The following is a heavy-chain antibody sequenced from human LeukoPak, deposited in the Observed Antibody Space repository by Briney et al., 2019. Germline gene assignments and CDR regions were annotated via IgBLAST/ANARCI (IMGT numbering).Heavy chain of an antibody. CDR2: INTDGSST. J-gene: IGHJ6*03. Sequence: GGSLRLSCAASGATFSSDWTHWVRQAPGKGLVWVSRINTDGSSTSYADSVKGRFTISRDNAKNTLYLQMNSLRAEDTSVYYCATVGNYFLYYYYYYMDVWGKGTTVTVSS. D-gene: IGHD1-7*01. V-gene: IGHV3-74*01. CDR1: GATFSSDW. CDR3: ATVGNYFLYYYYYYMDV.